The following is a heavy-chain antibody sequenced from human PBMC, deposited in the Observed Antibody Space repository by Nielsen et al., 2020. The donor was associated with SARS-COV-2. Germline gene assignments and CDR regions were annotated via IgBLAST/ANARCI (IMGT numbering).Heavy chain of an antibody. CDR3: AREFYADSAGSSSIYGMDV. D-gene: IGHD2/OR15-2a*01. Sequence: SVKVSCKASGYTFTSYDINWVRQATGQGLEWMGGIIPFFPTTNYAEKFQGRVTITADKSTSTAYMELSSLRSEDTAVYYCAREFYADSAGSSSIYGMDVWGQGTTVTVSS. CDR2: IIPFFPTT. V-gene: IGHV1-69*06. J-gene: IGHJ6*02. CDR1: GYTFTSYD.